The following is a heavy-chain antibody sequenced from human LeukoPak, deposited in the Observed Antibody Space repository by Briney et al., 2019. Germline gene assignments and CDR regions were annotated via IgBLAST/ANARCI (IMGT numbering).Heavy chain of an antibody. V-gene: IGHV3-23*01. CDR2: ISGSGGTT. CDR1: GFTFNNYA. CDR3: AKAGGVLGSIDWFAP. J-gene: IGHJ5*02. Sequence: GGSLRLSCAASGFTFNNYAMTWVRQAPGKGLEWVSRISGSGGTTYCADSVKGRFTISRDNSKNTLYLQMNSLRVEDTAVYYCAKAGGVLGSIDWFAPWGQGTLVTVSS. D-gene: IGHD1-26*01.